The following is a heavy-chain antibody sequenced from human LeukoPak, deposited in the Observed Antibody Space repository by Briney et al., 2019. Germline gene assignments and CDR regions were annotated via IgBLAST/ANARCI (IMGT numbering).Heavy chain of an antibody. CDR3: ASLARGGNWFDP. CDR1: GGSFIGYD. J-gene: IGHJ5*02. D-gene: IGHD6-6*01. Sequence: SETLSLTCAVYGGSFIGYDWTWIRQPPGKGLEWIGEINHSGGTNYNPSLKSRVTISVDTSKNQFSLKLSSVTAADTAVYYCASLARGGNWFDPWGQGTPVTVSS. V-gene: IGHV4-34*01. CDR2: INHSGGT.